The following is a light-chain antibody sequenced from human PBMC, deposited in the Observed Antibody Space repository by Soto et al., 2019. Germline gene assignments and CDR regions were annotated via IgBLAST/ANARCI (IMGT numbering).Light chain of an antibody. J-gene: IGKJ1*01. CDR2: GAS. CDR1: QTVTSSY. CDR3: QQYASSPMT. Sequence: EIVLTQSPGTLSLSPGERATLSCRASQTVTSSYLAWFQQKPGQAPRLLIYGASSRATGIPDRFSGSGSGTDVTLTISRLEPEDFAVYYCQQYASSPMTFGQGTKVEI. V-gene: IGKV3-20*01.